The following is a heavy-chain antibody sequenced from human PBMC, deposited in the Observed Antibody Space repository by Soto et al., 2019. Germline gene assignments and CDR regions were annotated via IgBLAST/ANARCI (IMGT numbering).Heavy chain of an antibody. CDR1: GGSISSGDYY. J-gene: IGHJ4*02. CDR3: ARETYYYDSSGYKTLYYFDY. V-gene: IGHV4-30-4*01. CDR2: IYYSGST. Sequence: SETLSLTCTVSGGSISSGDYYWSWIRQPPGKGLEWIGYIYYSGSTYYNPSLKSRVTISVDTSKNQFSLKLSSVTAADTAVYYCARETYYYDSSGYKTLYYFDYWGQGTLVTVSS. D-gene: IGHD3-22*01.